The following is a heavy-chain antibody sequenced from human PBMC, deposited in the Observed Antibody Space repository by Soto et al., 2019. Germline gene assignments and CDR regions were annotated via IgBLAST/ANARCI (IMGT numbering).Heavy chain of an antibody. CDR3: ARGGADACGI. V-gene: IGHV4-59*01. CDR2: IYYSGST. D-gene: IGHD3-16*01. Sequence: QVQLQESGPGLVKPSETLSLTCTVSGGSISSYYWSWIRQPPGKGLEWIGYIYYSGSTNYNPSLRRRVTISVDTSKNQCSLKRSSVSVADTAVYYCARGGADACGIWGRGTMVTVSS. J-gene: IGHJ3*02. CDR1: GGSISSYY.